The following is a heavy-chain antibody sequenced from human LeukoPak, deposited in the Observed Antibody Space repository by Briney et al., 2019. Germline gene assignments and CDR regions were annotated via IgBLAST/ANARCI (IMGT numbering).Heavy chain of an antibody. J-gene: IGHJ3*02. Sequence: SETLSLTCSVSGDSIIGYYWGWIRQPPGKGLEWIGNIYYTGNTYYNSSLKSRVTISLDTSKNQFSLKVISMTAADTAAYYCTKSDGYGLIRICGRGTMVTVPS. CDR3: TKSDGYGLIRI. V-gene: IGHV4-39*07. CDR2: IYYTGNT. D-gene: IGHD3-10*01. CDR1: GDSIIGYY.